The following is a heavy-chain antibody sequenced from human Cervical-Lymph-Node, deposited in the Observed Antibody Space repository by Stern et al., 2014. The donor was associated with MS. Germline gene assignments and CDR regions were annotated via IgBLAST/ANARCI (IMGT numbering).Heavy chain of an antibody. D-gene: IGHD2-8*01. J-gene: IGHJ3*02. CDR1: GGSISSSSYY. CDR2: IYYSGST. CDR3: ARRYCTNGVCYGPDAFDI. V-gene: IGHV4-39*01. Sequence: QVQLQESGPGLVKPSETLSLTCTVSGGSISSSSYYWGWIRQPPGQGLEXIGSIYYSGSTYYNPSLKSRVTISGDTSKNQFPRKWSSVTAADTAVYYCARRYCTNGVCYGPDAFDIWGQGTMVTVSS.